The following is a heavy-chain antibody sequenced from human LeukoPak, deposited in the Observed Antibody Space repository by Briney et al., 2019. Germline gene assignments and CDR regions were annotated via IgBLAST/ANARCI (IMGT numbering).Heavy chain of an antibody. CDR1: GFTFISYG. J-gene: IGHJ4*02. Sequence: PGGSLRLSCAASGFTFISYGMHWVRQAPGKGLEWVAFIRYDGSNKYYADSVKGRFTISRDNSKNTLYLQMNSLRAEDTAVYYCATRGIVGAIDYFDYWGQGTLVTVSS. D-gene: IGHD1-26*01. CDR2: IRYDGSNK. V-gene: IGHV3-30*02. CDR3: ATRGIVGAIDYFDY.